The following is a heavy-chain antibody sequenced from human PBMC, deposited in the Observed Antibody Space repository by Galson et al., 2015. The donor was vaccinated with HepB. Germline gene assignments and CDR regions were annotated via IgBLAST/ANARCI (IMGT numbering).Heavy chain of an antibody. CDR2: ISYDGSNK. CDR1: GFIFNSYA. V-gene: IGHV3-30-3*01. Sequence: SLRLSCAASGFIFNSYAMTWVRQAPGKGLEWVAFISYDGSNKYYADSVKGRFTISRDNSKNTLYLQMNSLRPEYTAVDYCAREPYSSGWSKRGRYFDYWGQGALVTVSS. D-gene: IGHD6-19*01. J-gene: IGHJ4*02. CDR3: AREPYSSGWSKRGRYFDY.